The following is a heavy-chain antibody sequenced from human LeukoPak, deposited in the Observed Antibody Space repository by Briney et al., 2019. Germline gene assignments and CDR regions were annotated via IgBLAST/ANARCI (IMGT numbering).Heavy chain of an antibody. V-gene: IGHV1-8*01. CDR1: GYTFTSYD. Sequence: WASVKDSCKASGYTFTSYDINWVRQATGQGLEWMGWMNPNSGNTGYAQKFQGRVTMTRSTSINTAYMELNSLTSEDTAVYYCARSSVGARTRIDYWGQGTLVTVSS. CDR2: MNPNSGNT. CDR3: ARSSVGARTRIDY. J-gene: IGHJ4*02. D-gene: IGHD1-26*01.